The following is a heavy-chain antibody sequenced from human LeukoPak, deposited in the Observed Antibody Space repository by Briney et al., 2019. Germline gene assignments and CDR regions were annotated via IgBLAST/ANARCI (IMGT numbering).Heavy chain of an antibody. CDR1: GYTFTSYG. Sequence: ASVKVSCKASGYTFTSYGISWVRQAPGQGLEWMGWISAYSGNTNYAQKLQGRVTMTTDTSTSTAYMELRSLRSDDTAVYYCARGSGYDYLAFYYMDVWGKGTTVTVSS. D-gene: IGHD5-12*01. J-gene: IGHJ6*03. CDR3: ARGSGYDYLAFYYMDV. V-gene: IGHV1-18*04. CDR2: ISAYSGNT.